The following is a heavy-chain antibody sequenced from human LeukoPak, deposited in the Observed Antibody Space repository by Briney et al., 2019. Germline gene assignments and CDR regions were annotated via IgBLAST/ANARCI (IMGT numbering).Heavy chain of an antibody. CDR3: AKGRLDWLSLDY. V-gene: IGHV3-23*01. CDR2: ISGSGGST. J-gene: IGHJ4*02. Sequence: PGGSLRLSCAASGFTFSSYAMSWVRQAPGKGLEWVSAISGSGGSTYYADSVKGRFTISRDNSKNTLYLQMNSLRAVDTAVYYCAKGRLDWLSLDYWGQGTLVTVSS. D-gene: IGHD3-9*01. CDR1: GFTFSSYA.